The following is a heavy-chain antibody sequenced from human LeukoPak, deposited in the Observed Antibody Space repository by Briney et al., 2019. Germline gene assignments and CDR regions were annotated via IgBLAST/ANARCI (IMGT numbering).Heavy chain of an antibody. V-gene: IGHV3-7*01. D-gene: IGHD1-20*01. J-gene: IGHJ4*02. Sequence: GGSLRLSCAASGFTFSSYWMSWVRQAPGKGLEWVANIKQDGSEKYYVDSVKGRFTISRDNAKNSLYLQMNSLRAEDTAVYYCARQSTHNWNPAPYYFDYWGQGTLVTVSS. CDR1: GFTFSSYW. CDR2: IKQDGSEK. CDR3: ARQSTHNWNPAPYYFDY.